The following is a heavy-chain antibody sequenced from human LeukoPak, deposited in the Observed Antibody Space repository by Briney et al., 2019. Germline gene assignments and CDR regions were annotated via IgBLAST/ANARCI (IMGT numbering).Heavy chain of an antibody. Sequence: SETLSLTCAVYGGSFSGYYWSWIRQPPGKGLEWIGEINHSGSTNYNPSLKSRVTISVDTSKNQFSLKLSSVTAADTAVYYCARVGVRYYYDSSGYSYFDYWGQGTLVTVSS. V-gene: IGHV4-34*01. CDR1: GGSFSGYY. CDR2: INHSGST. D-gene: IGHD3-22*01. CDR3: ARVGVRYYYDSSGYSYFDY. J-gene: IGHJ4*02.